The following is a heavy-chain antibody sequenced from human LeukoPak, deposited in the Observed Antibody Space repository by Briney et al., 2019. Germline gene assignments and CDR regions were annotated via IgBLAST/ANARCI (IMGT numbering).Heavy chain of an antibody. Sequence: PSETLSLTCTVSGGSISRSSYYWGWIRQPPGKGLEWIGSFYYSGSTYYNPSLKSRVTISVDTSKNQFSLKLSSVTAADTAVYYCARGRKQQLVRGGGMDVWGQGTTVTVSS. D-gene: IGHD6-13*01. V-gene: IGHV4-39*01. CDR2: FYYSGST. CDR1: GGSISRSSYY. J-gene: IGHJ6*02. CDR3: ARGRKQQLVRGGGMDV.